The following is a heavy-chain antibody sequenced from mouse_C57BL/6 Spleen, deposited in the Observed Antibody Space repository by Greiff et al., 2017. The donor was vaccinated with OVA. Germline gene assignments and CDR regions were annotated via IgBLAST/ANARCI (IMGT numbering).Heavy chain of an antibody. CDR3: ARRVYYYGSSYARFAY. CDR1: GYTFTDYN. Sequence: VQLQQSGPELVKPGASVKIPCKASGYTFTDYNMDWVKQSHGKSLGWIGDINPNNGGTIYNQKFKGKATLTVDKSSSTAYMELRSLTSEDTAVYYCARRVYYYGSSYARFAYWGQGTLVTVSA. CDR2: INPNNGGT. J-gene: IGHJ3*01. D-gene: IGHD1-1*01. V-gene: IGHV1-18*01.